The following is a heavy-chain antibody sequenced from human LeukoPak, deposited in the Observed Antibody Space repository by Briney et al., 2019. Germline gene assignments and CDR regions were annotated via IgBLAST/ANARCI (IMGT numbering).Heavy chain of an antibody. CDR3: ARDRVEYQLLYTFSRYYFDY. J-gene: IGHJ4*02. CDR1: GGSISSGSYY. CDR2: IYTSGST. D-gene: IGHD2-2*02. Sequence: PSQTLSLTCTVSGGSISSGSYYWSWIRQPTGKGLEWIGRIYTSGSTNYNPSLKSRVTISVDTSKNQFSLKLSSVTAADTAVYYCARDRVEYQLLYTFSRYYFDYWGQGTLVTVSS. V-gene: IGHV4-61*02.